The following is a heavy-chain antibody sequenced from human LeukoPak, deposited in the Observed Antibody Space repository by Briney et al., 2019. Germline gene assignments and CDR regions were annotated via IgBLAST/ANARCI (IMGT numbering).Heavy chain of an antibody. Sequence: SGTLSLTCTVSGGSISSGGYYWSWIRQHPGKGLEWIGYIDYSGSTYYNPSLKSRVTISVDTSKNEFSLKLSSVTAADTAVYYCARDGYYGSGPPDYWGQGTLVNISA. D-gene: IGHD3-10*01. CDR1: GGSISSGGYY. CDR2: IDYSGST. J-gene: IGHJ4*02. V-gene: IGHV4-31*03. CDR3: ARDGYYGSGPPDY.